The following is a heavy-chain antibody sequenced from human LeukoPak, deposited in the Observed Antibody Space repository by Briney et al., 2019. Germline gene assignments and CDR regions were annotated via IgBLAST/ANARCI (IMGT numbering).Heavy chain of an antibody. CDR1: GFTFSSYG. J-gene: IGHJ4*02. CDR3: AREWAAAGTFDY. Sequence: GGSLRLSCAASGFTFSSYGMHWVRQAPGKGLEWVAVISYDGSNKYYADSVKGRFTISRDNSKNTLYLQMNSLRAEDTAVYYCAREWAAAGTFDYWGQGTLVTVSS. V-gene: IGHV3-30*03. D-gene: IGHD6-13*01. CDR2: ISYDGSNK.